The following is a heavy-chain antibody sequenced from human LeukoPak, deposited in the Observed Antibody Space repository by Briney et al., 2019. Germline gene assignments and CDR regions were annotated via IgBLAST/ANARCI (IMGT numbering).Heavy chain of an antibody. V-gene: IGHV4-59*02. CDR1: VGSVSSYY. CDR2: IYYSGST. J-gene: IGHJ6*03. CDR3: ARDTYSGIYYPYYYYYYLDV. Sequence: SETLSLTCTVSVGSVSSYYWSWIRQPPGKGLEWIGYIYYSGSTNYNPSLKSRVPISLDTSKNQFSLKVSSVTAADTAVYYCARDTYSGIYYPYYYYYYLDVWGKGTTVTVSS. D-gene: IGHD1-26*01.